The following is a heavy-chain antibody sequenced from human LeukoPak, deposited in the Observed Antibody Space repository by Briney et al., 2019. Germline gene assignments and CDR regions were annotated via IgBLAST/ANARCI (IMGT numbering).Heavy chain of an antibody. CDR2: INPYSGGT. CDR3: ARGDYRDYLRLDY. J-gene: IGHJ4*02. CDR1: GYTFTNYY. Sequence: GASVKVSCQASGYTFTNYYMYGVRQAPGRGLEWVGWINPYSGGTNYAQKFQGSVTMTRDTSISTAYMDLTRLRSDDTAVYYCARGDYRDYLRLDYWGQGTLVTVSS. D-gene: IGHD4-17*01. V-gene: IGHV1-2*02.